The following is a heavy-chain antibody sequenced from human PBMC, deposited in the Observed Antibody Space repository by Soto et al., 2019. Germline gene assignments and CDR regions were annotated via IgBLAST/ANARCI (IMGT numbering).Heavy chain of an antibody. V-gene: IGHV1-69*13. CDR1: GGTFSSYA. J-gene: IGHJ5*02. CDR2: IIPIFGTA. Sequence: SVKVSCKASGGTFSSYAISWVRQAPGQGLEWMGGIIPIFGTANYAQKFQGRVTITADESTSTAYMELSSLRSEDTAVYYCAGTITGTFRSWFDPWGQGTLVTVSS. CDR3: AGTITGTFRSWFDP. D-gene: IGHD1-7*01.